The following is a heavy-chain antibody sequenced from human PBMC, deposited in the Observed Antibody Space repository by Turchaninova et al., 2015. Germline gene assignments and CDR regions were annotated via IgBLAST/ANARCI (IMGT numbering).Heavy chain of an antibody. D-gene: IGHD7-27*01. CDR1: GLTFTRHG. Sequence: QVQLVESGGGMVQPGRSLKLSCGGSGLTFTRHGMHGVRQAQGKGLEWVAFNSKDGSNKYYEDSVKGRFTISRDNSENTLSLQMNSLRAEDTAVYYCVKDKAWGYFDYWGQGTLVAVSS. J-gene: IGHJ4*02. CDR3: VKDKAWGYFDY. V-gene: IGHV3-30*18. CDR2: NSKDGSNK.